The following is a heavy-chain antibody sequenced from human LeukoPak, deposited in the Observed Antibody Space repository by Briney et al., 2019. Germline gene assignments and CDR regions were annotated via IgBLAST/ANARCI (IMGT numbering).Heavy chain of an antibody. J-gene: IGHJ4*02. D-gene: IGHD6-13*01. Sequence: PSQTLSLTCTVSGGSISSGSYYWGWIRQPPGKGLEWIGSIYYSGSTYYNPSLKSRVTISVDTSKNQFSLKLSSVTAADTAVYYCASGGSWGSYYFDYWGQGTLVTVSS. V-gene: IGHV4-39*07. CDR1: GGSISSGSYY. CDR2: IYYSGST. CDR3: ASGGSWGSYYFDY.